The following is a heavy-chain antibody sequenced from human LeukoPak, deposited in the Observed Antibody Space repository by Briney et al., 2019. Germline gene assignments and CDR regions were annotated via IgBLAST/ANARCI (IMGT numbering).Heavy chain of an antibody. CDR2: IYTSGST. CDR1: GGSISSYY. CDR3: AGGATMMELYYFDY. D-gene: IGHD3-22*01. Sequence: SETLSLTCTVSGGSISSYYWSWIRQPAGKGLEWIGRIYTSGSTNYNPSLKSRVTMSVDTSKNQFSLKLSSVTAADTAVYYCAGGATMMELYYFDYWGQGTLVTVSS. V-gene: IGHV4-4*07. J-gene: IGHJ4*02.